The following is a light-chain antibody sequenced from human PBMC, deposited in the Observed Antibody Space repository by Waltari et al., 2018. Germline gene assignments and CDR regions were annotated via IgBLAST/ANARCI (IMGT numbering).Light chain of an antibody. CDR1: SSDVGAYNY. Sequence: QSALTQPASVSGSPGQSITISCTGTSSDVGAYNYVSWYQQHPGKAPKLMLYEVSTRPSGVSNRFPGSKSGNTASLTISGLQAEDEADYYSSSYTSSSTYWVFGGGTKLTVL. V-gene: IGLV2-14*01. CDR3: SSYTSSSTYWV. CDR2: EVS. J-gene: IGLJ3*02.